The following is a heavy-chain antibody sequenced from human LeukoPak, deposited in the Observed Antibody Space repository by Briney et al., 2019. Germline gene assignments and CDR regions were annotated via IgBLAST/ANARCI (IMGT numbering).Heavy chain of an antibody. Sequence: GGSLRLSCAASGFTFSSYAMRWVRQAPGKGLEWVANINQDGSKKYYVDSVKGRFTISRDNVKNSVYLQMNSLRAEDTAVYSCARAVAAADSYWGRGTLVTVSS. J-gene: IGHJ4*02. V-gene: IGHV3-7*04. CDR1: GFTFSSYA. CDR2: INQDGSKK. CDR3: ARAVAAADSY. D-gene: IGHD6-13*01.